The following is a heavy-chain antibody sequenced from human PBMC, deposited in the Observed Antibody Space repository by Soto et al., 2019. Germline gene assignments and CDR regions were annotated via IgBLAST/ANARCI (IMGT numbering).Heavy chain of an antibody. V-gene: IGHV1-8*02. CDR3: ARGGEELSSVDP. J-gene: IGHJ5*02. CDR1: GGTFSSYA. D-gene: IGHD6-19*01. Sequence: GASVKVSCQASGGTFSSYAISWVRQATGQGLEWMGWMNPNSGNTSYAQKFQGRVTMTRNTSISTAYMELSSLRSEDTAVYYCARGGEELSSVDPWGQGTLVTVSS. CDR2: MNPNSGNT.